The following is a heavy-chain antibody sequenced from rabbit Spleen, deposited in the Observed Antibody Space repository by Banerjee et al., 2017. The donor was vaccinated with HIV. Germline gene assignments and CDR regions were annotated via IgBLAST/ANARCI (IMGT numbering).Heavy chain of an antibody. J-gene: IGHJ6*01. D-gene: IGHD8-1*01. Sequence: QEQLVESRGGLVKPGASLTLTCTASGFSFGSNDYMCWVRQAPGKGLEWISCITGASSDFTYSATWAKGRFTISKTSSTTVTLQMTSLTVADTATYFCARDTASSFSSYGMDLWGPGTLVTVS. CDR3: ARDTASSFSSYGMDL. V-gene: IGHV1S45*01. CDR2: ITGASSDFT. CDR1: GFSFGSNDY.